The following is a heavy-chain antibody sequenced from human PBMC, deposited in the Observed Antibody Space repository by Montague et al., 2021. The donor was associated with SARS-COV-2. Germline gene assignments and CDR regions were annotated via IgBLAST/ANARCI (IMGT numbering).Heavy chain of an antibody. Sequence: SETLSPTCTVTGAPISGSSDYWGWIRQSPGKGLEWIASVDYSGNTYYSPSLKSRLTISVDTSKNQFSLKLNSVTAADTALYYCARREYSYGWGDWGQGTLVTVSS. D-gene: IGHD5-18*01. CDR3: ARREYSYGWGD. CDR2: VDYSGNT. J-gene: IGHJ4*02. CDR1: GAPISGSSDY. V-gene: IGHV4-39*01.